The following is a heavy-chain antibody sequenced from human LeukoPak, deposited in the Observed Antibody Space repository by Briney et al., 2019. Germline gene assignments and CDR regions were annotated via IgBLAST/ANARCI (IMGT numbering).Heavy chain of an antibody. D-gene: IGHD6-13*01. Sequence: GASVKVSCKASGYTFTSYAMNWVRQAPGQGLEWMGWINTNTGNPTYAQGFTGRFVFSLDTSVSTAYLQISSLKAEDTAVYYCGREGGGGAAAGIVYDYYYYMDVWGKGTTVTVSS. J-gene: IGHJ6*03. CDR1: GYTFTSYA. V-gene: IGHV7-4-1*02. CDR2: INTNTGNP. CDR3: GREGGGGAAAGIVYDYYYYMDV.